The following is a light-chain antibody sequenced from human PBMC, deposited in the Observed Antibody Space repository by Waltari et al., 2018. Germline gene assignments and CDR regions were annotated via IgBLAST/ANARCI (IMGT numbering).Light chain of an antibody. CDR2: EVF. J-gene: IGLJ1*01. CDR1: TSDVGSYDL. V-gene: IGLV2-23*02. CDR3: CSYAGRGTYV. Sequence: QSALTQPASVSGTPGQSITISCTGTTSDVGSYDLVSWYQQHPGEAPKLLICEVFKRPPDSSRRFSGSKSGSPSALTISGLQPEDEADYCCCSYAGRGTYVFGSGTKVTV.